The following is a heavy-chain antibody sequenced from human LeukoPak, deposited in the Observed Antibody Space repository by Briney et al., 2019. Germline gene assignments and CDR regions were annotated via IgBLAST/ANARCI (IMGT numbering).Heavy chain of an antibody. Sequence: GGSLRLSCAASGFTFSSYAMSWVRQAPGKGLEWVSAISGSGSSTYYADSVKGRFTISRDNSKNTLYLQMSSLRAEDTAVYYCAKGFSSSWYFFDYWGQGTLVTVSS. CDR2: ISGSGSST. D-gene: IGHD6-13*01. CDR3: AKGFSSSWYFFDY. V-gene: IGHV3-23*01. CDR1: GFTFSSYA. J-gene: IGHJ4*02.